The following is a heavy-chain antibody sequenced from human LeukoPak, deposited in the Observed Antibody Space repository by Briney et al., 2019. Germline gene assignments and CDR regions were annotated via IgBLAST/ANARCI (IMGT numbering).Heavy chain of an antibody. D-gene: IGHD2-15*01. CDR3: VRGYCSGGRCYGGFDY. CDR2: IGITGDT. Sequence: GGSLRLSCAASGLTFSSFDTHWVRQATGKGLEWVSAIGITGDTYYPDSVKGRFTISRENAKNSLYLQMNSLRAGDTAVYHCVRGYCSGGRCYGGFDYWGQGTLVTVSS. CDR1: GLTFSSFD. J-gene: IGHJ4*02. V-gene: IGHV3-13*04.